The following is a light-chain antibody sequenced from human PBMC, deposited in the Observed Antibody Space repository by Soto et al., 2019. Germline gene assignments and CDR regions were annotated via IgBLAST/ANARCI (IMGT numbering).Light chain of an antibody. CDR3: QQYYSTAMYT. J-gene: IGKJ2*01. Sequence: DIVMTQSPESLAVSLGERATINCKSSQSVLYRSNNKNYLAWYQHKPGQPPKLLIYWASTRESGVPDRFSGSGSGTDFTLTISSLQAEDVAVYYCQQYYSTAMYTVGQGTKLEIK. CDR1: QSVLYRSNNKNY. V-gene: IGKV4-1*01. CDR2: WAS.